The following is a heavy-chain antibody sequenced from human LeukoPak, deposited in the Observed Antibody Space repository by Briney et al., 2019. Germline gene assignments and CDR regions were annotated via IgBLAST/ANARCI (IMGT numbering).Heavy chain of an antibody. CDR2: ISGSGGRT. CDR1: GFNFKNYG. J-gene: IGHJ4*02. Sequence: PGGSLRLSCSAFGFNFKNYGMNWVRQAPGQGLEWVSEISGSGGRTYLADSVKGRFTLSRDDSKNTVYLEMNSLRGEDTAVYYCAKGEFWSGPSHFEFWGQGTLVTVSS. V-gene: IGHV3-23*01. CDR3: AKGEFWSGPSHFEF. D-gene: IGHD3-3*01.